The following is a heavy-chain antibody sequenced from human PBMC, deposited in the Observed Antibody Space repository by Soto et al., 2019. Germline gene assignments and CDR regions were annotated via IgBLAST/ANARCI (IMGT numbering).Heavy chain of an antibody. CDR3: ARGIRGVIITKNYYYGMDV. CDR2: INPSGGST. J-gene: IGHJ6*02. Sequence: ASVKVSCKASGYTFTSYYMHWVRQAPGQGLEWMGIINPSGGSTSYAQKFQGRVTMTRDTSTSTVYMELSSLRSEDTAVYYCARGIRGVIITKNYYYGMDVWGQATTVTVSS. CDR1: GYTFTSYY. V-gene: IGHV1-46*01. D-gene: IGHD3-10*01.